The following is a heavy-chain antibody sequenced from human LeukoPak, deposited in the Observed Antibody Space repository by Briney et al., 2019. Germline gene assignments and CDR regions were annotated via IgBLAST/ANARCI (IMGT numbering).Heavy chain of an antibody. D-gene: IGHD3-3*01. CDR3: ARVRQFVDFYAYGMDV. J-gene: IGHJ6*02. CDR1: GFTFSSYG. V-gene: IGHV3-33*01. CDR2: IWYDGSNK. Sequence: GGSLRLSCAASGFTFSSYGMHRVRQAPGKGLERVAVIWYDGSNKYYADSVKGRFTISRDNSKNTLYLQMNSLRAEDTAVYYCARVRQFVDFYAYGMDVWGQGTTVTVSS.